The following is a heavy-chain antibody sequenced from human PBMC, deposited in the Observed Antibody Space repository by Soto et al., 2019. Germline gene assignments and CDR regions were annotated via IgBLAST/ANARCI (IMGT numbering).Heavy chain of an antibody. CDR3: AKERYYYDSSGYYN. Sequence: PSETLSLTCAVYGGSFSGYYWSWIRQPPGKGLEWIGEINHSGSTNYNPSLRSRVTISIDTSKNQFSLQMNSLRAEDTAVYYCAKERYYYDSSGYYNWGQGTLVTVSS. V-gene: IGHV4-34*01. J-gene: IGHJ4*02. D-gene: IGHD3-22*01. CDR1: GGSFSGYY. CDR2: INHSGST.